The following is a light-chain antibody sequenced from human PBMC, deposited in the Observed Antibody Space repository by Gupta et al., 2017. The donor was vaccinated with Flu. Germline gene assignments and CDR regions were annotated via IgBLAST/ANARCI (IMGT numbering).Light chain of an antibody. Sequence: QSALTQPRSVSGSPGQLVTISCAGTSSDVGGYTYVSWYQQHPGKAPKLMIYDVSRRPSGVPDRFSGSKSGHTASLTISGLQAEDEADYYCCSYAGYYSLVFGGGTKLTVL. V-gene: IGLV2-11*01. CDR1: SSDVGGYTY. CDR2: DVS. CDR3: CSYAGYYSLV. J-gene: IGLJ3*02.